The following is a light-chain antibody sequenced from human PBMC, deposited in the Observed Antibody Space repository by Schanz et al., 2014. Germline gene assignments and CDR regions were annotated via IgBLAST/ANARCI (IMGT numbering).Light chain of an antibody. CDR3: TSYTASMTLAL. V-gene: IGLV2-11*01. J-gene: IGLJ1*01. CDR1: SSDVGGYNH. Sequence: QSALTQPRSVSGSPGQSVTISCTGTSSDVGGYNHVSWYQQHPGKAPKLMIYGVSERPSGVPDRFSGSKSGNTASLTISGLQAEDEANYYCTSYTASMTLALFGTGTKLTVL. CDR2: GVS.